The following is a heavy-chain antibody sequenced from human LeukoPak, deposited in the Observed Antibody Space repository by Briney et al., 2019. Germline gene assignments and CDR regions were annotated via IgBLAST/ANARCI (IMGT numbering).Heavy chain of an antibody. J-gene: IGHJ4*02. D-gene: IGHD1/OR15-1a*01. Sequence: SQTLSLTCTVSGGSISSGGYYWSWIRQHPGKGLEWIGYIYFSGSTYYNPSLKSRVTISVDTSKNQFSLKLSSVTAADTAVYYCARDRRIGEHDYWGQGTLVTVSS. V-gene: IGHV4-31*03. CDR3: ARDRRIGEHDY. CDR1: GGSISSGGYY. CDR2: IYFSGST.